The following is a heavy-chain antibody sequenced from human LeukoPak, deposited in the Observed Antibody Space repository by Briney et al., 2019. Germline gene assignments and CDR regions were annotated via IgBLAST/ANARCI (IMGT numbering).Heavy chain of an antibody. V-gene: IGHV1-2*06. CDR2: INPNSGGT. Sequence: QAPGQGXEWMGRINPNSGGTNYAQKFQGRVTMTRDTSISTAYMELSRLRSDDTAVYYCARESEALLDYWGQGTLVTVSS. D-gene: IGHD3-3*01. CDR3: ARESEALLDY. J-gene: IGHJ4*02.